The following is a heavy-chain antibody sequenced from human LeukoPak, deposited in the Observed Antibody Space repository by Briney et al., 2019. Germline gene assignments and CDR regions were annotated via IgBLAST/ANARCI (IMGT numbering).Heavy chain of an antibody. CDR3: ARGENIYCSGGSCYSGWFDP. CDR2: INHSGST. D-gene: IGHD2-15*01. Sequence: PSETLSLTCAVSGYSISSGYYWGWIRQPPGKGLEWIGSINHSGSTNYNPSLKSRVTISVDTSKNQFSLKLSSVTAADTAVYYCARGENIYCSGGSCYSGWFDPWGQGTLVTVSS. J-gene: IGHJ5*02. CDR1: GYSISSGYY. V-gene: IGHV4-38-2*01.